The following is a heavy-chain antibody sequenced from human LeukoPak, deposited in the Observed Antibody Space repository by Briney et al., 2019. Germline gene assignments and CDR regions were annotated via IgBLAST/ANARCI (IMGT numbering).Heavy chain of an antibody. CDR2: INPNSGGT. Sequence: ASVTVSFTASVYTFTVYYMHWVRQAPGQGLEGMGWINPNSGGTNYAQKFQGRVTMTRDTSISTAYMELSRLRSDDTAVYYCARVPSVVISHFDYWGQGTLVTVSS. J-gene: IGHJ4*02. CDR1: VYTFTVYY. CDR3: ARVPSVVISHFDY. D-gene: IGHD3-22*01. V-gene: IGHV1-2*02.